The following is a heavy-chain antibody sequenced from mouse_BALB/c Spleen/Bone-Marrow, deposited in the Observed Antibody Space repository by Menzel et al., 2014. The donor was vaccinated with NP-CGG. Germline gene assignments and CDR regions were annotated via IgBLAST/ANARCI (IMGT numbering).Heavy chain of an antibody. CDR2: IDPAKGST. CDR3: ARWEYYAMDY. Sequence: EVKLQESGAELVKPGASVKLSCTASGFNIKDTYMHWVKQRPEQGLEWIGRIDPAKGSTKYDPKFQGKATITADTSSNTAYLQLSSLTSEDTAVYYCARWEYYAMDYWGQGTSVTVSS. V-gene: IGHV14-3*02. D-gene: IGHD4-1*01. J-gene: IGHJ4*01. CDR1: GFNIKDTY.